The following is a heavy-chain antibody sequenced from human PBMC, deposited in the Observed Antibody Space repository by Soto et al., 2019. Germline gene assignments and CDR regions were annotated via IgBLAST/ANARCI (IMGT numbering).Heavy chain of an antibody. CDR1: GGSVSSGSYY. D-gene: IGHD3-22*01. CDR3: AREQRGPSSGLPCYFDL. CDR2: IYYSGST. J-gene: IGHJ2*01. V-gene: IGHV4-61*01. Sequence: QVQLQESGPGLVKPSETLSLTCTVSGGSVSSGSYYWSWIRQPPGKGLEWIGYIYYSGSTNYNPSLMSRVTISVDTSKNQFSLKLSAVTAADTSVYYCAREQRGPSSGLPCYFDLWGRGTLVTVSS.